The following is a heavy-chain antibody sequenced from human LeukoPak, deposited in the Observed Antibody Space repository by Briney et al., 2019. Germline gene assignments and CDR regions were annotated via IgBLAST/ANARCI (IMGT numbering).Heavy chain of an antibody. Sequence: AGSLRLSCAASGFTFSSFDLTWVRQAPGKGLEWVSSISSSSSYIYYADSVKGRFTIARANAKNSVYLQMNSLRAEDTAAYCCARAMDGSGSYYDAFDIWGQETMVTVSS. CDR1: GFTFSSFD. V-gene: IGHV3-21*01. CDR2: ISSSSSYI. J-gene: IGHJ3*02. D-gene: IGHD3-10*01. CDR3: ARAMDGSGSYYDAFDI.